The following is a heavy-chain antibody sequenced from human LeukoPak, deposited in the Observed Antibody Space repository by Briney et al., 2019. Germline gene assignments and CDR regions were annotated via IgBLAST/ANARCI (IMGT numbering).Heavy chain of an antibody. J-gene: IGHJ4*02. Sequence: KVXCXXSXFTFAXYXISWVRQAPGQGLEWMGWINVYNGNTNYAQRLQGRVTMTTDTSKSTAYMELRSLRSDDTAVYYCARDRGELHLDYWGQGTLVTVSS. CDR1: XFTFAXYX. CDR2: INVYNGNT. V-gene: IGHV1-18*01. D-gene: IGHD1-26*01. CDR3: ARDRGELHLDY.